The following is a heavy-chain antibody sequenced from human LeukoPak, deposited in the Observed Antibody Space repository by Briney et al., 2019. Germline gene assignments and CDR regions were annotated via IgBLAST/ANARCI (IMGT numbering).Heavy chain of an antibody. CDR2: ISAYNGNT. CDR3: ARDQEAFDY. CDR1: GYTFTSYG. V-gene: IGHV1-18*01. Sequence: ASVKVSCKASGYTFTSYGISWVRQAPGQGLEWMGWISAYNGNTNYAQKLQGRVTVTRDTSTSTVHMELSGLRSEDTAVYYCARDQEAFDYWGQGTLVTVSS. J-gene: IGHJ4*02.